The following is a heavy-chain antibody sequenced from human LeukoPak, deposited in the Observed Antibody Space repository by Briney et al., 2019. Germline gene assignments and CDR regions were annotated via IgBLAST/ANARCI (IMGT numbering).Heavy chain of an antibody. CDR2: IYTSGGT. CDR3: AGRGSSSGTFDV. D-gene: IGHD2-2*01. V-gene: IGHV4-61*02. CDR1: GGSISNLDYY. J-gene: IGHJ3*01. Sequence: SETLSLTCTVSGGSISNLDYYWTWIRQPAGKRLEWVGRIYTSGGTNYNPSLKSRVTMSVDKSKNQISLNLASLTAADTALYYCAGRGSSSGTFDVWGPGTFVTVSS.